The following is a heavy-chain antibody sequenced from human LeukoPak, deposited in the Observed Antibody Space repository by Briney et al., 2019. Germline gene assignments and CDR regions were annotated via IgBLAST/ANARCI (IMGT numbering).Heavy chain of an antibody. CDR1: GFTFSSYW. CDR2: IKQDGSEK. CDR3: AKDLYTSGGILDY. J-gene: IGHJ4*02. V-gene: IGHV3-7*01. D-gene: IGHD2-2*02. Sequence: GGSLRLSCAASGFTFSSYWMSWVRQAPGKGLEWVANIKQDGSEKYYVDSVKGRFTISRDNSKNMVYLRMNSLRVEDTAFYYCAKDLYTSGGILDYWGQGTLVTVSS.